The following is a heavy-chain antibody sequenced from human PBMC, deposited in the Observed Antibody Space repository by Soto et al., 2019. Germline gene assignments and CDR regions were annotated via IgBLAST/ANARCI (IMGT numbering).Heavy chain of an antibody. D-gene: IGHD6-13*01. Sequence: GGSLRLSCAASGFTFSSYGMHWVRQAPGKGLEWVAVISYDGSNKYYADSVKGRFTISRDNSKNTLYLQMNSLRAEDTAVYYCAKDMGGGRYSSSRRTYYYYGMDVWGQGTTVTVSS. CDR1: GFTFSSYG. V-gene: IGHV3-30*18. CDR2: ISYDGSNK. J-gene: IGHJ6*02. CDR3: AKDMGGGRYSSSRRTYYYYGMDV.